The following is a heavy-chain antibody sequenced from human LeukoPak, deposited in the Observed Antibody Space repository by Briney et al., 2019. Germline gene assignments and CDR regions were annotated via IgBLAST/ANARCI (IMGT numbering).Heavy chain of an antibody. CDR2: IRSKANSYAT. J-gene: IGHJ4*02. Sequence: GGSLRLSCAASGFTFSGSAMHWVRQASGKGLEWVGRIRSKANSYATAYAASVKGRFTISRDDSKNTAYLQMNSLRAEDTAVYYCARVGEKAFHLWPEIDYWGQGTLVTVSS. CDR1: GFTFSGSA. V-gene: IGHV3-73*01. CDR3: ARVGEKAFHLWPEIDY. D-gene: IGHD5-24*01.